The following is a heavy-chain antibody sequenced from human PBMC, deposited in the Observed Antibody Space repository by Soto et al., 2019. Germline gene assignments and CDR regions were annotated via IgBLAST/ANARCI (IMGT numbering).Heavy chain of an antibody. Sequence: PSETLSLTCTVSGGSISSGGYYWSWIRQLPGKGLEWIGYIYYSGSTYYNPSLKSRVTISVDTSKNQFSLKLSSVTAADTAVYYCASLDSSGPYDAFDIWGQGTMVTVSS. CDR3: ASLDSSGPYDAFDI. J-gene: IGHJ3*02. CDR2: IYYSGST. CDR1: GGSISSGGYY. D-gene: IGHD3-22*01. V-gene: IGHV4-31*03.